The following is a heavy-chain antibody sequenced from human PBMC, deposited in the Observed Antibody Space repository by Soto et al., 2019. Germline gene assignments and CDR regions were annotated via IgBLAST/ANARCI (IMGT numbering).Heavy chain of an antibody. V-gene: IGHV3-30*18. CDR1: GCSFKSHG. CDR2: ISYDGKEA. CDR3: AKDHRNGGSRVDY. J-gene: IGHJ4*02. Sequence: QVQLVESGGGVVQTGRYLRLSWAVSGCSFKSHGMHWVRQAPGKGLEWVAFISYDGKEANYADSVKGRFTISTDNSKDALYLQMGSLRGEDTAVYFCAKDHRNGGSRVDYWGQGTMVTVSS. D-gene: IGHD2-15*01.